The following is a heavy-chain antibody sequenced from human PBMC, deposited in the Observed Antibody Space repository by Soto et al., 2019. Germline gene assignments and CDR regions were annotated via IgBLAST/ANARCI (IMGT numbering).Heavy chain of an antibody. J-gene: IGHJ4*02. CDR1: GYTFTSYG. Sequence: ASVKVSCKASGYTFTSYGISWVRQAPGQGLEWMGWISAYNGNTNYAQKLQGRVTMTTDTSTSTAYMELRSLRSDDTAVYYCARQPSTLLRYFDWAPDYWGQGTXVTVSS. V-gene: IGHV1-18*01. CDR3: ARQPSTLLRYFDWAPDY. D-gene: IGHD3-9*01. CDR2: ISAYNGNT.